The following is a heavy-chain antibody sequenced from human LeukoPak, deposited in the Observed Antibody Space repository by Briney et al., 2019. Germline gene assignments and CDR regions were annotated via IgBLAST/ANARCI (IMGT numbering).Heavy chain of an antibody. CDR3: ARDSGSYPSDY. CDR1: GYTFTSYY. Sequence: ASVKVSCKXSGYTFTSYYMHWVRQAPGQGLEWMGIINPSGGSTSYAQKFQGRVTMTRDTSTSTVYMELSSLRSEDTAVYYCARDSGSYPSDYWGQGTLVTVSS. CDR2: INPSGGST. D-gene: IGHD1-26*01. J-gene: IGHJ4*02. V-gene: IGHV1-46*03.